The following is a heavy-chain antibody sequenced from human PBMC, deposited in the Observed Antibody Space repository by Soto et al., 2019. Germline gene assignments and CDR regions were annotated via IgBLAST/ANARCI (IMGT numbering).Heavy chain of an antibody. V-gene: IGHV4-31*03. CDR2: IYDSESA. CDR3: ARASSSSSAADY. Sequence: QVQLQESGPGLVKPSQTLSLTCNVSGESISSGGYYWSWICHHPRKGLEWIGYIYDSESAYYNPSLKSRVTISMDTSKNHFAMRLSSVTDADTAVYYCARASSSSSAADYWGQGTLVTVSS. D-gene: IGHD6-6*01. J-gene: IGHJ4*02. CDR1: GESISSGGYY.